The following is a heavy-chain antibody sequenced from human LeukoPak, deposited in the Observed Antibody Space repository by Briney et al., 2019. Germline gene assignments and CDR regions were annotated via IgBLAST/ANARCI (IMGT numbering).Heavy chain of an antibody. Sequence: PETLSLTCTVSGGSISGYYWSWIRQTPGEGLEWIGYISRSGSSIYNPSLKSRVTISVETSWNQFFLKLRFVTAAHTAVYYCAREIGPNDAFDMWGQGTLVTVSS. V-gene: IGHV4-59*01. CDR2: ISRSGSS. CDR3: AREIGPNDAFDM. CDR1: GGSISGYY. J-gene: IGHJ3*02.